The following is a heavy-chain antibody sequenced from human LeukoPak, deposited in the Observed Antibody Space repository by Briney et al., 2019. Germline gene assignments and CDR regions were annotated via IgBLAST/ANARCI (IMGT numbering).Heavy chain of an antibody. CDR2: INHSGST. V-gene: IGHV4-34*01. CDR3: ARKEQWLPHDAFDI. Sequence: SETLSLTGAVYGGSFSGYYWSWIRQPPGKGLEWIGEINHSGSTNYNPSLKSRVTISVDTSKNQFSLKLSSVTAADTAVYYCARKEQWLPHDAFDIWGQGTMVTVSS. J-gene: IGHJ3*02. CDR1: GGSFSGYY. D-gene: IGHD6-19*01.